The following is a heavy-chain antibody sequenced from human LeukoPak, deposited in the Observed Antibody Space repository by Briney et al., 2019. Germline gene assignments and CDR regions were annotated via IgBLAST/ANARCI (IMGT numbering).Heavy chain of an antibody. CDR2: IYYTGST. Sequence: SETLSLTCSFSIVPIKNYYWNWIRQSPGKGLQWIGYIYYTGSTDYNFSLKSRVTISLDTSENHFSLSLSSVTAADSAVYYCARPVIAAAHYYYYYMDVWGKGTTVTVSS. CDR1: IVPIKNYY. CDR3: ARPVIAAAHYYYYYMDV. V-gene: IGHV4-59*01. D-gene: IGHD6-13*01. J-gene: IGHJ6*03.